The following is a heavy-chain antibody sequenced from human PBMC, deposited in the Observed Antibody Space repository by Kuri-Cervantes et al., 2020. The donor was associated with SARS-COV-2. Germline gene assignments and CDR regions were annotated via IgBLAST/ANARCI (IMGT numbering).Heavy chain of an antibody. CDR1: GGSLSGYY. D-gene: IGHD1-26*01. J-gene: IGHJ4*02. Sequence: ESLKISCAVYGGSLSGYYWSWIRQPPGKGLEWIGEINHSGSTNYNPSLKSRVTISVDTSKNQFSLKLSSVTAADTAVYYCAREGIVGPAYYFDYWGQGTLVTVSS. CDR3: AREGIVGPAYYFDY. V-gene: IGHV4-34*01. CDR2: INHSGST.